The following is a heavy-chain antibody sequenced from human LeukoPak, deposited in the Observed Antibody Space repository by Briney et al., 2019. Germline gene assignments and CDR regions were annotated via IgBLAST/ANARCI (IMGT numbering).Heavy chain of an antibody. CDR3: AIHPGKWYDYVLGSYQLDY. J-gene: IGHJ4*02. Sequence: ASVKVSCKASGYTFTSYDINWVRQATGQRLEWMGWVNPNSGNTGYAQKFQGRVTMTRNTSISTAYMELSSLRSEDTAVYYCAIHPGKWYDYVLGSYQLDYWGQGTLVTVSS. D-gene: IGHD3-16*02. CDR1: GYTFTSYD. CDR2: VNPNSGNT. V-gene: IGHV1-8*01.